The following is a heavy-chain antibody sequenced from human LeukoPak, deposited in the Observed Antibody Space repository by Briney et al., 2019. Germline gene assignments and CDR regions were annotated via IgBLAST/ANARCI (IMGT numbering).Heavy chain of an antibody. CDR3: ARVRYSSGFFDY. CDR2: VYYSGST. J-gene: IGHJ4*02. V-gene: IGHV4-59*01. CDR1: GDFITAYY. D-gene: IGHD6-19*01. Sequence: SETLSLTCTVSGDFITAYYWSWIRQPPGKGLEWIGYVYYSGSTEYNPSLRSRVTISLEMSKHQFSLNLTSVTAADTAVYYCARVRYSSGFFDYWGQGTLVTVSS.